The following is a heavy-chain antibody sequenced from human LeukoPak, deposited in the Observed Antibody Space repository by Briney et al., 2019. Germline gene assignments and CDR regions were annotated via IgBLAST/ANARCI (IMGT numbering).Heavy chain of an antibody. CDR2: INHSGST. V-gene: IGHV4-34*01. J-gene: IGHJ5*02. Sequence: SETLSLTCAVYGGSFSGYYWSWIRQPPGKELEWIGEINHSGSTNYNPSLKSRVTISVDTSKNQFSLKLSSVTAADTAVYCCARVRVVRGVRHNWFDPWGQGTLVTVSS. CDR3: ARVRVVRGVRHNWFDP. D-gene: IGHD3-10*01. CDR1: GGSFSGYY.